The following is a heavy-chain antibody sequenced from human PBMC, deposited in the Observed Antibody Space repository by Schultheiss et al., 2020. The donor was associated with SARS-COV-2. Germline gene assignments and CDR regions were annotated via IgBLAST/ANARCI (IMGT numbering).Heavy chain of an antibody. Sequence: GSLRLSCAVYGGSFSGYYWSWIRQPPGKGLEWIGEINHSGSTNYNPSLKSPLTLSVDPSKNQFSLRLNSMTAADTAVYYCARDLRAEVVTAFDSWGQGTLGTVSS. CDR3: ARDLRAEVVTAFDS. CDR1: GGSFSGYY. CDR2: INHSGST. D-gene: IGHD2-21*02. J-gene: IGHJ5*01. V-gene: IGHV4-34*01.